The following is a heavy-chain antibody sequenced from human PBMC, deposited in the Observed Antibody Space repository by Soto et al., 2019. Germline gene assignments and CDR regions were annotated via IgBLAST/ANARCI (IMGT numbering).Heavy chain of an antibody. D-gene: IGHD6-19*01. CDR2: INDNGGGT. CDR1: GFTFSNYA. J-gene: IGHJ4*02. Sequence: EVQLLESGGGLVRPGGSLRLSCAASGFTFSNYAMTWVRQAPGKGLEWVSGINDNGGGTYYSDSVKGRFTISRDNSKNTVYLQMNSLKAEDTAVYYCAKVVVGGSGKYYFDYWGQGTLVTVSS. CDR3: AKVVVGGSGKYYFDY. V-gene: IGHV3-23*01.